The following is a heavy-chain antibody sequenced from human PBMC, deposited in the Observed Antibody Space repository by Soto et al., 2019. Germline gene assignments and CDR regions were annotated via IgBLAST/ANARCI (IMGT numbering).Heavy chain of an antibody. J-gene: IGHJ1*01. CDR2: INAGNGNT. V-gene: IGHV1-3*01. Sequence: ASVKVSCKASGYTFSSYAMHWVRQAPGQTLEWMGWINAGNGNTKSSQKFQGRVTITRDTSASTAYMELSSLRSEDTAVYYCAREKGSSIAARSYFQHWGQGTPVTVSS. CDR1: GYTFSSYA. D-gene: IGHD6-6*01. CDR3: AREKGSSIAARSYFQH.